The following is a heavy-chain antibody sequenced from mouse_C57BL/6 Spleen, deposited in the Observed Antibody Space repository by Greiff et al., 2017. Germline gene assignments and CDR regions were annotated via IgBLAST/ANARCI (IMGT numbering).Heavy chain of an antibody. Sequence: DVQLQESGGGLVKPGGSLKLSCAASGFTFSDYGMHWVRQAPEKGLEWVAYISSGSSTIYCSDTVKGRFTISRDNAKTTLFLQMTSLRSEDTAMYYSARGIYYYGSSYWYFDVWGTGTTVTVSS. CDR3: ARGIYYYGSSYWYFDV. CDR1: GFTFSDYG. D-gene: IGHD1-1*01. J-gene: IGHJ1*03. CDR2: ISSGSSTI. V-gene: IGHV5-17*01.